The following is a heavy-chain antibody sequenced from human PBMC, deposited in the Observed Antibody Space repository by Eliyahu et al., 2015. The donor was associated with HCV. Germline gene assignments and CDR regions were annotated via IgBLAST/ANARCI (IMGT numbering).Heavy chain of an antibody. CDR3: ARGREGDN. V-gene: IGHV1-3*01. CDR2: IYAGNGTT. J-gene: IGHJ4*02. D-gene: IGHD1-26*01. CDR1: GYIFTRYP. Sequence: QVQLVQSGAEVRKPGASVKISCKASGYIFTRYPMNWVRQAPGQRLEWMGLIYAGNGTTKLSQRFRDRVTITRDPSASTVYMDLSSLTSEDTAVYYCARGREGDNWGQGTLVTVSS.